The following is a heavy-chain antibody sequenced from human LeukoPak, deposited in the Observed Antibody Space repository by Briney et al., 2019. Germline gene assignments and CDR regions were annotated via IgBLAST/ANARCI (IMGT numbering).Heavy chain of an antibody. V-gene: IGHV3-66*01. Sequence: GGSLRLSCAASGFTVSSNYMSWVRQAPGKGLEWVSVIYSGGSTYYADSVKGRFTISRDNSKNTLYLQMNGLRAEDTAVYYCARRGPGIVGATGAFDIWGQGTMVTVSS. CDR1: GFTVSSNY. CDR2: IYSGGST. J-gene: IGHJ3*02. CDR3: ARRGPGIVGATGAFDI. D-gene: IGHD1-26*01.